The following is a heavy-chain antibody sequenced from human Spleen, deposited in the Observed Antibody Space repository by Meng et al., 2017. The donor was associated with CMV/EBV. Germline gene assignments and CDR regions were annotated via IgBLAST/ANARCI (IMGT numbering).Heavy chain of an antibody. V-gene: IGHV1-2*02. J-gene: IGHJ4*02. Sequence: SGYTFTGYYMHWVRQAPGQGLEWMGWINPNSGGTNYAQKFQGRVTMTRDTSISTAYMELSRLRSDDTAVYYCARAPGIVGADYFDYWGQGTLVTVSS. CDR1: GYTFTGYY. CDR2: INPNSGGT. D-gene: IGHD1-26*01. CDR3: ARAPGIVGADYFDY.